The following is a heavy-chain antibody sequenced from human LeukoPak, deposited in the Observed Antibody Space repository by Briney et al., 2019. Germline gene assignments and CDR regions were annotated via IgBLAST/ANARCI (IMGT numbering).Heavy chain of an antibody. J-gene: IGHJ4*02. CDR1: GYTFTGYY. CDR3: ARDLIVGATCFDY. V-gene: IGHV1-2*02. CDR2: INPNSGGT. Sequence: ASVKVSCKASGYTFTGYYMHWVRQAPGQGLEWMGWINPNSGGTNYAQKFQGRVTMTRDTSTSTAYMELSRLRSDDTAVYYCARDLIVGATCFDYWGQGTLVTVSS. D-gene: IGHD1-26*01.